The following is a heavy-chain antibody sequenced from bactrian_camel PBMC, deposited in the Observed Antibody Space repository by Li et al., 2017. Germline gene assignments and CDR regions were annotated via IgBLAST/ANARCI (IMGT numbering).Heavy chain of an antibody. CDR2: IHTVDTLT. Sequence: HVQLVESGGGSVLSGGSLRLSCTASGYTYKTYCMGWFRQAPGKEREGVAGIHTVDTLTYARYADTLKGRFTISKDNAENTLYLQMNSLKSDDTAMYFCAADGSSWYHYYRWGRGTQVTVS. V-gene: IGHV3S6*01. CDR3: AADGSSWYHYYR. D-gene: IGHD6*01. J-gene: IGHJ4*01. CDR1: GYTYKTYC.